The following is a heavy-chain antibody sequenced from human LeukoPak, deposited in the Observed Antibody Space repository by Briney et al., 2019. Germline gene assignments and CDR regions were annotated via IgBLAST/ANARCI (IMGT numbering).Heavy chain of an antibody. J-gene: IGHJ5*02. CDR1: GGSISSGSYY. CDR2: IYTSGST. Sequence: SQTLSLTCTVSGGSISSGSYYWSWIRQPAGKGLEWLGRIYTSGSTNYNPSLKSRVTISVDTSKNQFSLKLSSVTAADTAVYYCARDLDYYDSSGYPRSYWFDPWGQGTLVTVSS. CDR3: ARDLDYYDSSGYPRSYWFDP. V-gene: IGHV4-61*02. D-gene: IGHD3-22*01.